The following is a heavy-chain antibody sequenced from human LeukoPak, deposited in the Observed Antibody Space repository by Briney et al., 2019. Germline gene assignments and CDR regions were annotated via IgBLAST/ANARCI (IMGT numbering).Heavy chain of an antibody. J-gene: IGHJ4*02. CDR3: ARDPQDAGSFDY. Sequence: GASVKASCKASGGTFSSYAISWVRQAPGQGLEWMGGIIPIFGTANYAQKFQGRVTITADESTSTAYMELSSLRSEDTAVYYCARDPQDAGSFDYWGQGTLVTVSS. D-gene: IGHD1-1*01. CDR2: IIPIFGTA. V-gene: IGHV1-69*13. CDR1: GGTFSSYA.